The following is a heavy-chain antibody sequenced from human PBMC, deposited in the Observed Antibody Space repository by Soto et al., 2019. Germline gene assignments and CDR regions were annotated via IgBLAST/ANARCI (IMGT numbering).Heavy chain of an antibody. CDR2: IYSGGST. D-gene: IGHD6-13*01. V-gene: IGHV3-66*01. CDR3: AREVYRSSWLYFQH. CDR1: GFTVSSNY. J-gene: IGHJ1*01. Sequence: EVQLVESGGGLVQPGGSLRLSCAASGFTVSSNYMSWVRQAPGKGLEWVSVIYSGGSTYYADSVKGRFTISRDNFRRTVYRKMNSLRADKTAVYYFAREVYRSSWLYFQHWGQGTLVTVSS.